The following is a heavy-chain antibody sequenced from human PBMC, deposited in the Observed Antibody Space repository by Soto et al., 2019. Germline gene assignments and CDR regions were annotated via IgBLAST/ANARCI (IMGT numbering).Heavy chain of an antibody. V-gene: IGHV3-33*01. D-gene: IGHD4-17*01. CDR1: GFTFSGHG. Sequence: QVQLVESGGGVVQPGTSLRLSCAASGFTFSGHGMHWVRQAPGKGLEWMAVIWYDGSKKYYGDSVKGRFTISRDNSKNTLFLQMNSLRVEDKAVYYWARGRGGDYGGNSGYYDYWGQGTLVTGSS. CDR2: IWYDGSKK. CDR3: ARGRGGDYGGNSGYYDY. J-gene: IGHJ4*02.